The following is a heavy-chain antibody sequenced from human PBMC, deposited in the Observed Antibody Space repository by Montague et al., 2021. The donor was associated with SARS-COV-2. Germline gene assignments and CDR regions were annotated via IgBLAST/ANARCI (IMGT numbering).Heavy chain of an antibody. CDR1: GGSISSSSYY. J-gene: IGHJ3*02. Sequence: SETLSLTCTVSGGSISSSSYYWGWIRQPPGKGLEWIGSIYYSGSTYYNPSLKSRVTISVDTSKNQFSLKLSSVTAADTAVYYCARFPTSYYYDSKAAPATPDAFDIWAQGTMVPVSS. CDR3: ARFPTSYYYDSKAAPATPDAFDI. D-gene: IGHD3-22*01. V-gene: IGHV4-39*01. CDR2: IYYSGST.